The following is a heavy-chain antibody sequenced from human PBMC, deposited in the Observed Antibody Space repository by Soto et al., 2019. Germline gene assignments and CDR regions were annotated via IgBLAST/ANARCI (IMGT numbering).Heavy chain of an antibody. CDR2: ISGSGGST. J-gene: IGHJ3*02. CDR1: GFTFSSYA. V-gene: IGHV3-23*01. CDR3: AKDYYYDSSSTPDAFDI. Sequence: GGSLRLSCAASGFTFSSYAMSWVRQAPGKGLEWVSAISGSGGSTYYADSVKGRFTISSDNSKNTLYLQMNSLRAEDTAVYYCAKDYYYDSSSTPDAFDIWGQGTMVTVSS. D-gene: IGHD3-22*01.